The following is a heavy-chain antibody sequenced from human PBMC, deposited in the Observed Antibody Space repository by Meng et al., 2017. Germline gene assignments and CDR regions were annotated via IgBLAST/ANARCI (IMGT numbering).Heavy chain of an antibody. V-gene: IGHV4-59*01. J-gene: IGHJ5*02. CDR2: IYYSGST. D-gene: IGHD2-2*01. CDR1: GGSISSYY. CDR3: ARVVVVPAAKYWFDP. Sequence: SETLSLTCTVSGGSISSYYWSWIRQPPGKGLERIGYIYYSGSTNYNPSLKSRVTISVDTSKNQFSLKLSSVTAADTAVYYCARVVVVPAAKYWFDPWGQGTLVTVSS.